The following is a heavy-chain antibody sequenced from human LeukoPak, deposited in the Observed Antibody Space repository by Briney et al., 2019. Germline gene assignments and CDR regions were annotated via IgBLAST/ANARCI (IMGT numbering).Heavy chain of an antibody. D-gene: IGHD2-2*01. CDR2: FDPEDGET. Sequence: ASVKVSCKVSGYTLTELSMHWVRQAPGKGLEWMGGFDPEDGETIYAQKFQGRVTMTEDTSTDAAYMELSSLRSEDTAVYYCATASYCSSTSCSNGNAFDIWAKGQWSPSLQ. CDR1: GYTLTELS. J-gene: IGHJ3*02. V-gene: IGHV1-24*01. CDR3: ATASYCSSTSCSNGNAFDI.